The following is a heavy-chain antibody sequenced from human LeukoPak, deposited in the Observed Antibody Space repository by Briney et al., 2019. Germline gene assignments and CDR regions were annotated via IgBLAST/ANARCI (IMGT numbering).Heavy chain of an antibody. V-gene: IGHV3-21*01. CDR3: ARRKAAGPFDY. CDR2: MSASGSDV. D-gene: IGHD6-13*01. J-gene: IGHJ4*02. Sequence: PGGSLTLSCAASGFAFRSYVVNWVRQAPGKGREWVSSMSASGSDVKYVDPVTGRFTLSSEKSKSSLYLEMNSLRAENTAVYYCARRKAAGPFDYWGQGTPVTVSS. CDR1: GFAFRSYV.